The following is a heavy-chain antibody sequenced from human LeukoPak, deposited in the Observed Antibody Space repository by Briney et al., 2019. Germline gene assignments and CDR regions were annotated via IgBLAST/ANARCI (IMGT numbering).Heavy chain of an antibody. CDR1: GGSISSYY. CDR2: IYTSGST. V-gene: IGHV4-4*07. Sequence: SETLSLTCTVSGGSISSYYWSWIRQPAGKGLEWIGRIYTSGSTNYNPSLKSRVTMSVDTSKNQFSLKLSSVTAADTAVYYCARDRRYCSSTSCYTNPLYYYYYYMDVWGKGTTVTVSS. D-gene: IGHD2-2*02. CDR3: ARDRRYCSSTSCYTNPLYYYYYYMDV. J-gene: IGHJ6*03.